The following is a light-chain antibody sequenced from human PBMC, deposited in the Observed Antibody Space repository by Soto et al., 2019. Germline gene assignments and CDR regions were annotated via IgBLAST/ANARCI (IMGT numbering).Light chain of an antibody. J-gene: IGKJ4*01. V-gene: IGKV3-20*01. CDR2: GAS. Sequence: EIVLTQSPGTLSFSPGERATLSFRARQSVSSSYLAWYQQKPGQAPRPLIYGASSRATGIPDRFSGSGSGTDFTLTISRLEPEDFAVYYCQQYGSSPLTFGGGTKVDI. CDR3: QQYGSSPLT. CDR1: QSVSSSY.